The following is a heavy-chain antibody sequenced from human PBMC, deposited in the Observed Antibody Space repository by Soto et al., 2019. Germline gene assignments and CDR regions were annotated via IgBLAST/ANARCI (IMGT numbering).Heavy chain of an antibody. V-gene: IGHV2-5*02. CDR1: GFSLSSTRVA. CDR2: IYWDDDK. CDR3: AHSVVAGLGYYFDY. Sequence: SGPTLVNPTQTLTLTCTFSGFSLSSTRVAVGWIRQPPGKALEWLALIYWDDDKRYSPFLKSRLTITKDTSKNQVVLTMTNMDPVDTATYFCAHSVVAGLGYYFDYWGQGTLVTVSS. D-gene: IGHD6-19*01. J-gene: IGHJ4*02.